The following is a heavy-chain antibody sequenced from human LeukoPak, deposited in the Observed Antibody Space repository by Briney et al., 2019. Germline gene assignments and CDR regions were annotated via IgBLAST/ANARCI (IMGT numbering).Heavy chain of an antibody. CDR2: IYYSGST. CDR3: ARDLKGGAYCGGDCYPGGFDP. Sequence: SETLSLTCTISGGSVSRGSYYWSWIRQHPGKGLEWIGYIYYSGSTYYNPSLKSRVTISVDTSKNQFSLKLNSVTAADTAVYYCARDLKGGAYCGGDCYPGGFDPWGQGTLVTVSS. D-gene: IGHD2-21*02. J-gene: IGHJ5*02. V-gene: IGHV4-31*03. CDR1: GGSVSRGSYY.